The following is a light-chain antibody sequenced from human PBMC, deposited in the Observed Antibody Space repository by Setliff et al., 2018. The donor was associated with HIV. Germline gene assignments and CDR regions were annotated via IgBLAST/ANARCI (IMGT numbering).Light chain of an antibody. CDR1: SSDIGGYNY. V-gene: IGLV2-14*01. Sequence: QSALTQPASVSGSPGQSITISCTGTSSDIGGYNYVSWYQQHPGKVPKLMIYEVNNRPSGVSNRFSGSKSGNTASLTISGLQAEDEGDYYCQTYDTRLNIYVFGTGTKVTVL. CDR2: EVN. CDR3: QTYDTRLNIYV. J-gene: IGLJ1*01.